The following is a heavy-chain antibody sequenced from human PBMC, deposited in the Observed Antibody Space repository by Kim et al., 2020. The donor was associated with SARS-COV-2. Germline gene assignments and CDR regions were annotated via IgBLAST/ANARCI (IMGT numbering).Heavy chain of an antibody. D-gene: IGHD3-16*01. CDR2: MNPNSGNT. CDR1: GYTFTSYD. CDR3: ARGAWGHYDSGPNYYYYGMDV. J-gene: IGHJ6*02. V-gene: IGHV1-8*01. Sequence: ASVKVSCKASGYTFTSYDINWVRQATGQGLEWMGWMNPNSGNTGYAQKFQGRVTMTRNTSISTAYMELSSLRSEDTAVYYCARGAWGHYDSGPNYYYYGMDVWGQGTTVTVSS.